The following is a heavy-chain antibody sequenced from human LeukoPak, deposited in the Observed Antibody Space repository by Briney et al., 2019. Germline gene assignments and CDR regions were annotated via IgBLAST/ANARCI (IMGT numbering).Heavy chain of an antibody. D-gene: IGHD3-16*02. J-gene: IGHJ4*02. CDR2: IYFGGLT. CDR1: GGSVSSPGY. V-gene: IGHV4-31*03. CDR3: ARWYDGHSTPVID. Sequence: SQTLSLTCTVSGGSVSSPGYWGWIRQRPAEGLEWIAYIYFGGLTYYNPSLQSRVNMLWDESKNQFSLRMTFVTVADTAVYYCARWYDGHSTPVIDWGQGTLITVSS.